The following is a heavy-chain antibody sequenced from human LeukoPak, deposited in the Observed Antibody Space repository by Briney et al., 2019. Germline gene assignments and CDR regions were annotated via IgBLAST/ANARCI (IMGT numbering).Heavy chain of an antibody. CDR3: AKDDQWELPCSPDY. D-gene: IGHD1-26*01. CDR1: GFTFSSYA. V-gene: IGHV3-23*01. J-gene: IGHJ4*02. CDR2: ISGSGGST. Sequence: PGGSLRLSCAASGFTFSSYAMSWVRQAPGKGLEWVSAISGSGGSTSYADSVKGRFTISRDNSKNTVYLQMNSLRAEDTAVYYCAKDDQWELPCSPDYWGQGTLVTVSS.